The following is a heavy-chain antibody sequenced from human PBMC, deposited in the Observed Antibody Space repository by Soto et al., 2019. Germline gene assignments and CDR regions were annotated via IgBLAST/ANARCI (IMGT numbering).Heavy chain of an antibody. Sequence: EVQLVESGGGLVQPGGSLRLSCAASAFSIDDYAMHWVRQAPGKGLEWVSGISWNSGVIGYADSVKGRFTVSRDNAKHSLYLQMNSLRAEDTALYYCARDAQGADFYMADWGNGTTVTVSS. CDR2: ISWNSGVI. J-gene: IGHJ6*03. CDR3: ARDAQGADFYMAD. CDR1: AFSIDDYA. V-gene: IGHV3-9*01.